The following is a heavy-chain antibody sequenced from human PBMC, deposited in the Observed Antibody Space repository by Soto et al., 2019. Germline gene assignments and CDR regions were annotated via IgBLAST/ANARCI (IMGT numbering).Heavy chain of an antibody. CDR3: ARITAAGEDGDYNWFDP. CDR2: ISSSSSYI. D-gene: IGHD6-13*01. J-gene: IGHJ5*02. Sequence: GGSLRLSCAASGFTFSSYSMNWVRQAPGKGLEWVSSISSSSSYIYYADSVKGRFTISRDNAKNSLYLQMNSLRAEDTAVYYCARITAAGEDGDYNWFDPWGQGTLVTVSS. V-gene: IGHV3-21*01. CDR1: GFTFSSYS.